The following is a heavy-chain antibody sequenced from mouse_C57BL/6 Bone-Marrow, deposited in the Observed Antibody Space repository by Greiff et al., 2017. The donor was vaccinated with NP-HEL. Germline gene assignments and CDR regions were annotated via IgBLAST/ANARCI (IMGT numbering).Heavy chain of an antibody. D-gene: IGHD2-3*01. CDR1: GYAFSSSW. CDR3: ARGDGYYAWFAY. J-gene: IGHJ3*01. CDR2: IYPGDGDT. V-gene: IGHV1-82*01. Sequence: QVQLQQSGPELVKPGASVKISCKASGYAFSSSWMNWVKQRPGKGLEWIGRIYPGDGDTNYNGKFKGKATLTADKASSTAYMQLSSLTSEDSAVYFCARGDGYYAWFAYWGQGTLVTVSA.